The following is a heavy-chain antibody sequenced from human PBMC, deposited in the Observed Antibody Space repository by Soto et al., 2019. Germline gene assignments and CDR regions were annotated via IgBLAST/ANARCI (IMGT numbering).Heavy chain of an antibody. CDR1: GYTFTSYA. CDR2: INAGNGNT. Sequence: GASVKVSCKASGYTFTSYAMHWVRQAPGQRLEWMGWINAGNGNTKYLQKFQGRVTITRDTSASTAYMELSSLRSEDTAVYYCARALYYDILTGYYDYWGQGTLVTVSS. V-gene: IGHV1-3*01. CDR3: ARALYYDILTGYYDY. D-gene: IGHD3-9*01. J-gene: IGHJ4*02.